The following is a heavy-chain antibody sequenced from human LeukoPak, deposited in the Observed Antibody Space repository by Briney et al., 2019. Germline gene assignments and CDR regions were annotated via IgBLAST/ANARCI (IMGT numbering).Heavy chain of an antibody. CDR2: ISAYNGNT. J-gene: IGHJ4*02. V-gene: IGHV1-18*01. D-gene: IGHD3-22*01. CDR3: ARDHPYYYYSSGYYYPIDY. Sequence: ASVKVSCKASGYTFTSYGISWVRQAPGQGLEWMGWISAYNGNTNYAQKLQGRVTMTTDTSTSTAYMELRSLRSDDTAVYYCARDHPYYYYSSGYYYPIDYWGQGTLVTVSS. CDR1: GYTFTSYG.